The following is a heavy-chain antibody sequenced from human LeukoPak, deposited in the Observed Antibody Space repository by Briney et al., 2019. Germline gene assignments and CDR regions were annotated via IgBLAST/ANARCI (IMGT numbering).Heavy chain of an antibody. CDR2: ISSSSSTI. CDR1: GFTFSSYS. D-gene: IGHD3-22*01. Sequence: GGSLRLSCAASGFTFSSYSMNWVRQAPGKGLEWVSYISSSSSTIYYADSVKGRFTISRDNAKNSLYLQMNSLRAEDTAVYYCARDRGHSSGGDFDIWGQGTMVTVSS. CDR3: ARDRGHSSGGDFDI. J-gene: IGHJ3*02. V-gene: IGHV3-48*01.